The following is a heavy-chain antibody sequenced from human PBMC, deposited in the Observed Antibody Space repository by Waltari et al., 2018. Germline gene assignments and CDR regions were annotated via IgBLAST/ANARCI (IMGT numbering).Heavy chain of an antibody. CDR2: ISSSISYI. CDR3: ARDLDSSGWHYYYGMDV. Sequence: VQLVESGGGVVKPGGSLRLSCAASGFTFSSYSRNLFRQAPGKGLEWVSSISSSISYIYYADSVKGRFTISRDNAKNSLYLQMNSLRAEDTAVYYCARDLDSSGWHYYYGMDVWGQGTTVTVSS. CDR1: GFTFSSYS. D-gene: IGHD6-19*01. J-gene: IGHJ6*02. V-gene: IGHV3-21*01.